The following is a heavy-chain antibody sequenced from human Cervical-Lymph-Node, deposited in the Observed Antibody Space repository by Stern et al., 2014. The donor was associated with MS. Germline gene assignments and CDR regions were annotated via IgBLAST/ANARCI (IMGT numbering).Heavy chain of an antibody. D-gene: IGHD2-8*02. V-gene: IGHV4-39*01. CDR2: VYYSGAT. CDR1: CDSISSYTHY. CDR3: AKHACTGAACPFDL. J-gene: IGHJ4*02. Sequence: QLQLQESGPGLVKPSETLSLTCAVSCDSISSYTHYWAWIRQPPGKGLEWIGSVYYSGATYYNPSLKSPVTISVDTSKNHFPLGLTSVTAADTAVYYCAKHACTGAACPFDLWGQGTLVTVSS.